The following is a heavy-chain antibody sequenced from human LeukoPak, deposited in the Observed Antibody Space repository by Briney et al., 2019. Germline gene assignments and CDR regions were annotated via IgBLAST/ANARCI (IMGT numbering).Heavy chain of an antibody. V-gene: IGHV3-53*04. CDR1: GFTVSSNY. Sequence: PGGSLRLSCAASGFTVSSNYMSWVRQAPGKGLEWVSVIYSGGSTYYADSVKGRFTISRHNSKNTLYLQMNSLRAEDTAVYYCARAVKQWLVPLGLYWGQGTLVTVSS. J-gene: IGHJ4*02. D-gene: IGHD6-19*01. CDR2: IYSGGST. CDR3: ARAVKQWLVPLGLY.